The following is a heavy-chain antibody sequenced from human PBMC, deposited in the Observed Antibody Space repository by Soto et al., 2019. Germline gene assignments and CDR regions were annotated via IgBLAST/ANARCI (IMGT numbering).Heavy chain of an antibody. V-gene: IGHV1-2*04. D-gene: IGHD1-1*01. CDR1: GYTFTGYY. CDR2: INPNSGGT. CDR3: ARGQLAKLDY. J-gene: IGHJ4*02. Sequence: QVQLVQSGAEVKKPGASVKVSCKASGYTFTGYYMHWVRQAPGQGLEWMGWINPNSGGTSYAQKVQGWVTTTRDTSSSTGYMALSRLRSDDTAVYYCARGQLAKLDYWGQGTLVTVSS.